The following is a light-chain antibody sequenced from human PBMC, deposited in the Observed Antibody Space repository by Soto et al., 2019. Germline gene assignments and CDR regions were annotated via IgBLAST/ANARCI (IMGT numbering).Light chain of an antibody. Sequence: DIHMSQSPSTLSSWLGYGCTITFRARQSINIWFAWYQQKPGKPPKLLIYDASILESGVPSRFSGSGSGTEFTLTIGSLQPDDFATYYCQQYDSYPWTFGQGTKVDIK. CDR2: DAS. V-gene: IGKV1-5*01. J-gene: IGKJ1*01. CDR3: QQYDSYPWT. CDR1: QSINIW.